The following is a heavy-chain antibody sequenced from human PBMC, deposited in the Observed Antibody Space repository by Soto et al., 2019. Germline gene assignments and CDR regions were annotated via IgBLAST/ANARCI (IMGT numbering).Heavy chain of an antibody. CDR1: GVTFIGYY. D-gene: IGHD5-18*01. CDR2: INHSGST. V-gene: IGHV4-34*01. CDR3: ARHPGYGLYYFDY. Sequence: SETLSLTCAVYGVTFIGYYWTWIRQPPGTGLEWIGEINHSGSTNYNPSLKSRVTISVDTSKNQFSLKLSSVTAADTAVYYCARHPGYGLYYFDYWGQGTLVTVSS. J-gene: IGHJ4*02.